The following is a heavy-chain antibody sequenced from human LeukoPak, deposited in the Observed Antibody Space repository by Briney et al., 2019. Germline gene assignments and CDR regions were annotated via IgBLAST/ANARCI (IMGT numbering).Heavy chain of an antibody. J-gene: IGHJ1*01. D-gene: IGHD1-1*01. CDR2: MNPNTGDT. CDR1: GYPFTNYD. V-gene: IGHV1-8*03. CDR3: ARGPPTAQYFQH. Sequence: ASVKVSCKASGYPFTNYDINWVRQATGQGLEWMGWMNPNTGDTGYAQKFQGRITITRNTSISTVYMELSSLRSEDTAVYYCARGPPTAQYFQHWGQGTLVTVSS.